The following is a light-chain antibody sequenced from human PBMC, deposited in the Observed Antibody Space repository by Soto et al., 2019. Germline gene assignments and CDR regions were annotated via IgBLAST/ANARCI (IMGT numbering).Light chain of an antibody. CDR3: AAWDDSLNGVV. CDR2: SNN. CDR1: SSNIGNNN. Sequence: QSALTQPPSASGTPGQRVTISCSGGSSNIGNNNVNWYQQLPGTAPKLLIYSNNQRPSGVPDRFSGSKSGTSASLAISGLQSEDETDYYCAAWDDSLNGVVFGGGTQLTVL. V-gene: IGLV1-44*01. J-gene: IGLJ2*01.